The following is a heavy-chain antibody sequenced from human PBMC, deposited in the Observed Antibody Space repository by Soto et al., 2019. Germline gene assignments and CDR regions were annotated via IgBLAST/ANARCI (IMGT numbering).Heavy chain of an antibody. Sequence: ASETLSLTCTVSGDSITDYYWSWIRESPGKGLEWIAYIHHTGTVNYNPSLKSRVTISVDTSKSQFSLRLSSVTAADTAVYFCARYSVATIRFFDYWGQGTLVTVSS. CDR3: ARYSVATIRFFDY. CDR2: IHHTGTV. CDR1: GDSITDYY. D-gene: IGHD5-12*01. J-gene: IGHJ4*02. V-gene: IGHV4-59*01.